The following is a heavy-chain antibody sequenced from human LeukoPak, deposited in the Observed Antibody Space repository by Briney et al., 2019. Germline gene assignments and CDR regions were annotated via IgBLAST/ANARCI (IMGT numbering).Heavy chain of an antibody. J-gene: IGHJ4*02. CDR1: GGTFSSHA. CDR3: ARGRTTGEFDY. CDR2: INPIFHTP. V-gene: IGHV1-69*05. D-gene: IGHD4-11*01. Sequence: SVKVSCKASGGTFSSHAISWMRQAPGQGLEWMGGINPIFHTPTYAKKFQGRLTITKDESMSTASMDLSSLISDDTAVYCARGRTTGEFDYWGQGTLVTVSS.